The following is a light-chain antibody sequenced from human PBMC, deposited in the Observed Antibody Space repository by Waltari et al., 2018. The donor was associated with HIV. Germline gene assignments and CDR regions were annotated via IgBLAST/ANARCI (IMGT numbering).Light chain of an antibody. CDR3: GTWDSSLNAVL. Sequence: QSVLTQPPSVSAAPGQKVTISCSGSNSNIGNNFVSWFQQLPGIAPQLLIYDNNERPSVIPDRFAASKSCTSATLGITGLQTGDEDDYYCGTWDSSLNAVLFGGGTKLTVL. V-gene: IGLV1-51*01. J-gene: IGLJ2*01. CDR1: NSNIGNNF. CDR2: DNN.